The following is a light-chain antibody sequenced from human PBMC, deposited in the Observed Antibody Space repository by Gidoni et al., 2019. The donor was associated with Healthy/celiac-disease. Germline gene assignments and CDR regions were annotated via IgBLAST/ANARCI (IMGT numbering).Light chain of an antibody. CDR1: QSLLYSSTNKNY. CDR3: QQYYRPPYS. Sequence: DIVMTQSPDSLAVSLGERATINCKSSQSLLYSSTNKNYLAWYQQKPGQPPKLLIYWASTRESGVPDRFSGSGSGTDFTLTITSLQAEDVAVYYCQQYYRPPYSFGQGTKLEIK. V-gene: IGKV4-1*01. CDR2: WAS. J-gene: IGKJ2*03.